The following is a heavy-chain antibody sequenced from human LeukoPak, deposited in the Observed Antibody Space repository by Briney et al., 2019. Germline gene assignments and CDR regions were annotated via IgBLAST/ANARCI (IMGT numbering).Heavy chain of an antibody. Sequence: PGGSLRLSCAASGFTFSSYSMNWVRQAPGKGLEWVTFIRYDGSNKYYADSVKGRFTISRDNSKNTLYLQMNSLRAEDTAVYYCARRYCSGGSCYSGGDYWGQGTLVTVSS. D-gene: IGHD2-15*01. CDR3: ARRYCSGGSCYSGGDY. J-gene: IGHJ4*02. V-gene: IGHV3-33*08. CDR1: GFTFSSYS. CDR2: IRYDGSNK.